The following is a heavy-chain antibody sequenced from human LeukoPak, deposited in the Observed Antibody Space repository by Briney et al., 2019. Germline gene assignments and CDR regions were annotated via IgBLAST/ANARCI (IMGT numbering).Heavy chain of an antibody. D-gene: IGHD5-18*01. Sequence: SETLSLTCTVSGGSISSGSYYWSWIRQPAGKGLEWIGRIYTSGSTNYNPSHKSRVTISVDTSKNQFSLKLSSVTAADTAVYYCARESGYSYGSVIYFDYWGQGTLVTVSS. J-gene: IGHJ4*02. CDR2: IYTSGST. V-gene: IGHV4-61*02. CDR3: ARESGYSYGSVIYFDY. CDR1: GGSISSGSYY.